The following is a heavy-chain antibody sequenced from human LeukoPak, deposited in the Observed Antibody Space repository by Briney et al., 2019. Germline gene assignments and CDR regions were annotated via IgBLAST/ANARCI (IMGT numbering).Heavy chain of an antibody. V-gene: IGHV4-38-2*01. CDR2: IYHSGST. Sequence: SETLSLTCAVSGYSISSGYYWGWSRQPPGKGLEWIGSIYHSGSTYYNPSLKSRVTISVDTSKNQFSLKLSSVTAADTAVYYCARQGYDYRYSDYWGQGTLVTVSS. J-gene: IGHJ4*02. CDR1: GYSISSGYY. D-gene: IGHD5-12*01. CDR3: ARQGYDYRYSDY.